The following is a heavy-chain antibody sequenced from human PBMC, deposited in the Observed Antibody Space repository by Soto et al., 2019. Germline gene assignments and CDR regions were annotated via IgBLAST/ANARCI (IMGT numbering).Heavy chain of an antibody. D-gene: IGHD2-21*02. Sequence: PGGSLRLSCAASGFTFSSYWMSWVRQAPGKGLEWVANIKQDGSEKYYVDSVKGRFTISRDNAKNSLYLQMNSLRAEDTAVYYCARAYCGGDCQYTLFDYWGQGTLVTVSS. V-gene: IGHV3-7*01. CDR2: IKQDGSEK. J-gene: IGHJ4*02. CDR1: GFTFSSYW. CDR3: ARAYCGGDCQYTLFDY.